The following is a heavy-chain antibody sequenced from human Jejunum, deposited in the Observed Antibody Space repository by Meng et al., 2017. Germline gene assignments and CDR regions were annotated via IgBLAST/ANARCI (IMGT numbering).Heavy chain of an antibody. J-gene: IGHJ3*02. CDR3: ARRKSGTNAFDI. CDR1: GYSISTGYY. CDR2: ISQSGGT. D-gene: IGHD6-13*01. Sequence: GSLRLSCTVSGYSISTGYYWGWIRQPPGKGLEWIGTISQSGGTFYNPSLKSRVTISVDTSKNQFFLKLSSVTAADTAVYDCARRKSGTNAFDIWGQGTMVNVSS. V-gene: IGHV4-38-2*02.